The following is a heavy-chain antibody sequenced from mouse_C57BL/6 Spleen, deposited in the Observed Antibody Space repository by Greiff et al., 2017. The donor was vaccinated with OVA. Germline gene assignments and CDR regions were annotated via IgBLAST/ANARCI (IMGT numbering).Heavy chain of an antibody. Sequence: QVQLQQSGPELVKPGASVKISCKASGYAFSSSWMNWVKQRPGKGLEWIGRIYPGDGDTNYNGKFKGKATLTADKSSSTAYMQLSSLTSEDSAVYFCARSYYYGSRYFDVWGTGTTVTVSS. CDR1: GYAFSSSW. J-gene: IGHJ1*03. CDR3: ARSYYYGSRYFDV. D-gene: IGHD1-1*01. CDR2: IYPGDGDT. V-gene: IGHV1-82*01.